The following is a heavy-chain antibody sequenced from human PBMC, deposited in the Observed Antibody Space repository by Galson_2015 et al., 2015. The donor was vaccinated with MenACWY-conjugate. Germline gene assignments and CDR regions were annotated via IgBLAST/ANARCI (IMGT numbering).Heavy chain of an antibody. CDR1: GFTFRQYA. J-gene: IGHJ6*03. V-gene: IGHV3-23*01. CDR3: AKDVYMDV. CDR2: ISDGGAAT. Sequence: SLRLSCAVSGFTFRQYAMSWVRQAPGTGLEWVAIISDGGAATHYIDSVKGRFTISRDNSKNTLYLQMSRLRAEDTALYYCAKDVYMDVWGKGTPVSVSS.